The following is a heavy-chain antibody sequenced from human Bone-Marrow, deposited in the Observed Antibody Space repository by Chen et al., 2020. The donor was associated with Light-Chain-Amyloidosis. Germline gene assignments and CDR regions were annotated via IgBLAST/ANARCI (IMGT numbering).Heavy chain of an antibody. CDR3: AREKYSSSGFDY. V-gene: IGHV3-21*01. CDR2: ISSSSSYI. J-gene: IGHJ4*02. D-gene: IGHD6-6*01. CDR1: GFTFSSYS. Sequence: EVQLVESGGGLVKPGGSLRLSCAASGFTFSSYSMNWVRQAPGKGLEWVSSISSSSSYIYYADSVKGRFTISRDNAKNSLYLQMNSLRAEDAAVYYCAREKYSSSGFDYWGQGTLVTVSS.